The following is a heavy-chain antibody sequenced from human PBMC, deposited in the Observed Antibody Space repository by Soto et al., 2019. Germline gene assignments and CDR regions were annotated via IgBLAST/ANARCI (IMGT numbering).Heavy chain of an antibody. D-gene: IGHD6-19*01. Sequence: ASVKVSCKASGYTFTSYDINWVRQATGQGLEWMGWMNPNSGNTGYAQKFQGRVTMTRNTSISTAYMELSSLRSEDTAVYYCARGWYSSGCYYPYYYGMDVWGQGTTVTVYS. V-gene: IGHV1-8*01. J-gene: IGHJ6*02. CDR1: GYTFTSYD. CDR3: ARGWYSSGCYYPYYYGMDV. CDR2: MNPNSGNT.